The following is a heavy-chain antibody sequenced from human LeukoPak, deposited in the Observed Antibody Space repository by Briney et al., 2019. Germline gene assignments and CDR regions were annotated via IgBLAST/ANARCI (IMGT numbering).Heavy chain of an antibody. CDR3: ARDSAQEGLDY. CDR1: GGSISSGGYY. V-gene: IGHV4-31*03. Sequence: PSQTLSLTCTVSGGSISSGGYYWSWIRQHPGKGLEWIGYIYYSGSTYYNPSLRSRVTISVDTSKNQFSLKLSSVTAADTAVYYCARDSAQEGLDYWGQGTLVTVSS. J-gene: IGHJ4*02. CDR2: IYYSGST.